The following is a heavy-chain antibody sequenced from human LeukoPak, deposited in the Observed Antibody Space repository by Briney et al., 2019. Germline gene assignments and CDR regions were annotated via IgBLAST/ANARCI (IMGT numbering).Heavy chain of an antibody. Sequence: GGSLRLSCAASGFTFSSYAMSWVRQAPGKGLEWVSAISGSGGSTYYADSVKGRFTISRDNSKNTLYLQMNSLRAEDTAVYYCARPPPPRYSYGLGGYFDYWGQGTLVTVSS. CDR3: ARPPPPRYSYGLGGYFDY. CDR1: GFTFSSYA. CDR2: ISGSGGST. D-gene: IGHD5-18*01. V-gene: IGHV3-23*01. J-gene: IGHJ4*02.